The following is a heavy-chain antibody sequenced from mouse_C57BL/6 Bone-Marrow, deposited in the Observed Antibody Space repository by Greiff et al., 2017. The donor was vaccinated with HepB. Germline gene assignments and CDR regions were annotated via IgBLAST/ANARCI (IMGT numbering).Heavy chain of an antibody. J-gene: IGHJ3*01. CDR2: ISSGSSTI. Sequence: EVQRVESGGGLVKPGGSLKLSCAASGFTFSDYGMHWVRQDPEKGLEWVAYISSGSSTIYYADTVKGRFTISRDNAKNTLFLQMTSLRSEDTAMYYCARGCYYYGSWFAYWGQGTLVTVSA. D-gene: IGHD1-1*01. CDR3: ARGCYYYGSWFAY. V-gene: IGHV5-17*01. CDR1: GFTFSDYG.